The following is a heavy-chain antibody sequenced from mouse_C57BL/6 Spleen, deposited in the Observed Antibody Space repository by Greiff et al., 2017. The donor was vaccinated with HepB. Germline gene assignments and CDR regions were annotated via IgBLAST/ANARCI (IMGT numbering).Heavy chain of an antibody. Sequence: VQLQQPGAELVMPGASVKLSRKASGYTFTSYWMHWVKQRPGQGLEWIGEIDPSDSYTNYNQKFKGKSTLTVDKSSSTAYMQLSSLTSEDSAVYYCARSGYGYSFDYWGQGTTLTVSS. D-gene: IGHD2-2*01. V-gene: IGHV1-69*01. CDR3: ARSGYGYSFDY. CDR2: IDPSDSYT. CDR1: GYTFTSYW. J-gene: IGHJ2*01.